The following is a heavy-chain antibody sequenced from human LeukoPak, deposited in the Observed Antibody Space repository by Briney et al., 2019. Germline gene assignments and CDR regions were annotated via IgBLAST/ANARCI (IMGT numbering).Heavy chain of an antibody. CDR1: GFNFGAYT. V-gene: IGHV3-21*06. J-gene: IGHJ4*02. D-gene: IGHD3-22*01. CDR2: IFSRSESI. Sequence: GSLRLSCAASGFNFGAYTMNWVRQAPGKGLEWDSSIFSRSESILYADSVKGRFTISRDNAKNLLYMQMDSLRVEDTAVYYCARDFFHSSESRPFDYWGQGTLITVSS. CDR3: ARDFFHSSESRPFDY.